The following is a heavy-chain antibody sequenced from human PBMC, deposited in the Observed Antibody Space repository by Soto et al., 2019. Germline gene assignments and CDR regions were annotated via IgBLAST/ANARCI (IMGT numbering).Heavy chain of an antibody. V-gene: IGHV4-30-2*01. CDR2: IYHPGRT. D-gene: IGHD3-10*01. CDR1: GGSISSGGYS. J-gene: IGHJ5*02. Sequence: PSETLSLTCAVSGGSISSGGYSWSWIRQPPGKGLEWIGFIYHPGRTYYNPALKSRVTISVDTSTNQFSLSLTSVTAADTAIYYCASRLTRRGFDPWGQGTPVTVSS. CDR3: ASRLTRRGFDP.